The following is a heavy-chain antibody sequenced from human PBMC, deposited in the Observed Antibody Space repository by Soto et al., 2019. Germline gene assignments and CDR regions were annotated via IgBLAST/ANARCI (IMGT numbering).Heavy chain of an antibody. CDR3: ARGLRTAAAIGRGHGY. J-gene: IGHJ4*02. D-gene: IGHD6-13*01. CDR2: ISSSGSTI. V-gene: IGHV3-48*03. Sequence: GGSLRLSCAASGFTFSSYEMNWVRQAPGTGLEWVSYISSSGSTIYYADSVKGRFTISRDNAKNSLYLQMNSLRAEDTAVYYCARGLRTAAAIGRGHGYWGQGTLVTVSS. CDR1: GFTFSSYE.